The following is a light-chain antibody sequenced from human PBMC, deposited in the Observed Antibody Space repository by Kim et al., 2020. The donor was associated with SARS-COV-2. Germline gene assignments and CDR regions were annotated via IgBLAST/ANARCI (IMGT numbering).Light chain of an antibody. CDR2: GAS. V-gene: IGKV3-20*01. CDR1: QSVSSSY. Sequence: EIVLTQSPGTLSLSPGERATLSCRASQSVSSSYLAWYQQKPGQAPRLLIYGASSRATGIPDRFSGSGSGTDFTLTISRLEPEDFAVYYCQQYGSSSGLTFGGGTKVGIK. J-gene: IGKJ4*01. CDR3: QQYGSSSGLT.